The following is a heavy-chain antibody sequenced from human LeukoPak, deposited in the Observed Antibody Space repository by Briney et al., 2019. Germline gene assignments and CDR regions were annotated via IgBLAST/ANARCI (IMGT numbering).Heavy chain of an antibody. J-gene: IGHJ5*02. D-gene: IGHD1-1*01. Sequence: SETLSLTCTVSGGSICSYYWSWIRQPPGKGLEWIGYIYYSGSTNYNPSLKSRVTISVDTSKNQFSLKLSSVTAADTAVYYCARSNNWKDWFDPWGQGTLVTVSS. CDR2: IYYSGST. CDR1: GGSICSYY. CDR3: ARSNNWKDWFDP. V-gene: IGHV4-59*01.